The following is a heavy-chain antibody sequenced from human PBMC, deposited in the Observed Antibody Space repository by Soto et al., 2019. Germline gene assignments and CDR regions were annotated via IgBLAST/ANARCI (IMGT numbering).Heavy chain of an antibody. CDR1: GGSISSSSYY. D-gene: IGHD6-19*01. CDR3: ARHGIAVAGYPYNWFDP. V-gene: IGHV4-39*01. CDR2: IYYSGST. Sequence: QLQLQESGPGLVKPSETLSLTCTVSGGSISSSSYYWGWIRQPPGKGLEWIGSIYYSGSTYYNPSLKSRVTISVDTSKNQFSLKLSSVTAADTAVYYCARHGIAVAGYPYNWFDPWGQGTLVTVSS. J-gene: IGHJ5*02.